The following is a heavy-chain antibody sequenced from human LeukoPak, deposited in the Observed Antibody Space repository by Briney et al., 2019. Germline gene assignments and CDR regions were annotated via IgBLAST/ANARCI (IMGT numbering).Heavy chain of an antibody. D-gene: IGHD4-11*01. CDR2: IYSSGSS. J-gene: IGHJ4*02. Sequence: SETLSLTCTVSGGSITTSTYYWAWIRQPPGKGLEWIGSIYSSGSSYYNPSLKSRVTISVDTSKNQFSLNLSSVTAADTAVYYCAREGTTPDYWGQGTLVTVSS. CDR3: AREGTTPDY. V-gene: IGHV4-39*07. CDR1: GGSITTSTYY.